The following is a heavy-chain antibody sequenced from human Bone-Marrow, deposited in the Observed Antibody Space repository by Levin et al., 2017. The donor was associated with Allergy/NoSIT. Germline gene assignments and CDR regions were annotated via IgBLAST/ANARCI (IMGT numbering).Heavy chain of an antibody. CDR2: IYHSGKT. J-gene: IGHJ4*02. V-gene: IGHV4-38-2*01. D-gene: IGHD1-26*01. CDR3: ARRSLGSGGGDY. Sequence: SETLSLTCAVSGYSIRSGYYWGWIRQPPGKGLEWIGSIYHSGKTWYNPSLKSRVTISMDTSANQFSLKLASVTAADTALYFCARRSLGSGGGDYWGQGTLVTVSS. CDR1: GYSIRSGYY.